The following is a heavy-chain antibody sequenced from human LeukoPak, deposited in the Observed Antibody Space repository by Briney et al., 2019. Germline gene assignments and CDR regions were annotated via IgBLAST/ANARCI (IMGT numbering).Heavy chain of an antibody. Sequence: GGSLRLSCAASGFTFSSYWMSWVRQAPGKGLEWVANIKQDGSEKYYVDSVKGRFTISRDNAKNSLYLQMNSLRAEDTAVYYCASFGVSGWYGVDYWGQGTLVTVSS. V-gene: IGHV3-7*01. CDR2: IKQDGSEK. CDR1: GFTFSSYW. D-gene: IGHD6-19*01. CDR3: ASFGVSGWYGVDY. J-gene: IGHJ4*02.